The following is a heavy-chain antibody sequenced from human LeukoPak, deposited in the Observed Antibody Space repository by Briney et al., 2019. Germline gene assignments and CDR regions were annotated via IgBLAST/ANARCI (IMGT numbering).Heavy chain of an antibody. V-gene: IGHV4-39*01. J-gene: IGHJ3*02. D-gene: IGHD3-3*01. Sequence: SSETLSLTCTVSGGSISSSSYYWGWNRQPPGKGLEWTGSIYYSGSTYYNPSLKSRVTISVDTSKNQFSLKLSSVTAADTAVYYCARQRADDFWSGYYPGAFDIWGQGTMVTVSS. CDR1: GGSISSSSYY. CDR3: ARQRADDFWSGYYPGAFDI. CDR2: IYYSGST.